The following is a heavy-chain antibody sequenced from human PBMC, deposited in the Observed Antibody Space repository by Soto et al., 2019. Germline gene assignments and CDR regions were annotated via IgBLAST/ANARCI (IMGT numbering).Heavy chain of an antibody. V-gene: IGHV1-69*01. CDR3: ARSAYGDDNNVFDI. CDR1: RVTLSSYA. Sequence: SVKLSSKDSRVTLSSYAISWARQYLGQGLEWMGGIIPIFGTANYAQKFQGRVTITADESTSTAYMELSSLRSEDTAVYYCARSAYGDDNNVFDILGKGTMVTVTS. CDR2: IIPIFGTA. J-gene: IGHJ3*02. D-gene: IGHD4-17*01.